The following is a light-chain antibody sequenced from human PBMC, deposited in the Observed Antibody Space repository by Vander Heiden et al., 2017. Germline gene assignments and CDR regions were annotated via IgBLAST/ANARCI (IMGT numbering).Light chain of an antibody. CDR1: QDINNY. V-gene: IGKV1-27*01. J-gene: IGKJ3*01. Sequence: DIQLTQSPSSLSASVGDRVTISCRASQDINNYVAWYQHKPGKVPKVLIYAAFTLHSDVPSRFSGSGSGTDFTLTISSLQPEDVATYYCQKDDSAPYSFGHGTKVEI. CDR2: AAF. CDR3: QKDDSAPYS.